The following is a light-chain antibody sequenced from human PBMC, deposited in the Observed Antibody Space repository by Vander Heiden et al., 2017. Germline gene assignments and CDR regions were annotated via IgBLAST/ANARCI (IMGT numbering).Light chain of an antibody. CDR1: QTISTY. Sequence: DIQMTQSPSSLSASVGDRVTITCRASQTISTYLNWYQQKPGKAPKLLIYAASSLQSGVPSRFSGSGSGTDFTLTISSLQPEDFATYYCQQSDSTPPLTFGQGTRLEIK. CDR3: QQSDSTPPLT. CDR2: AAS. V-gene: IGKV1-39*01. J-gene: IGKJ5*01.